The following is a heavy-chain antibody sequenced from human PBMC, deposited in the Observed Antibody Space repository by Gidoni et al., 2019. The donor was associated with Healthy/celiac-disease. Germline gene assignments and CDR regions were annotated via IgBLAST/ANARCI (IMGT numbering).Heavy chain of an antibody. J-gene: IGHJ4*02. CDR3: ARLGSLGEYYYDSSGYYPFDY. Sequence: EVQLVQSGAEVKKPGESMRISCKGSGYSFTSYWLSWGRQMPGKGLEWMGRIDPSDSYTNYSPSFQGHVTISADKSISTAYLQWSSLKASDTAMYYCARLGSLGEYYYDSSGYYPFDYWGQGTLVTVSS. V-gene: IGHV5-10-1*01. D-gene: IGHD3-22*01. CDR1: GYSFTSYW. CDR2: IDPSDSYT.